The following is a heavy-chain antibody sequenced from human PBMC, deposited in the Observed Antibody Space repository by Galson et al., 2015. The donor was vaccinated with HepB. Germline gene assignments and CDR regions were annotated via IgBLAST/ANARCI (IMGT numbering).Heavy chain of an antibody. J-gene: IGHJ4*02. Sequence: SLRLSCAASGFTFSDYYMSWIRQAPGKGLEWVSYISSSSSYTNYADSVKGRFTISRDNAKNSLYLQMNSLRAEDTAVYYCASTGYYYDSSTDYWGQGTLVTVSS. CDR3: ASTGYYYDSSTDY. CDR2: ISSSSSYT. CDR1: GFTFSDYY. D-gene: IGHD3-22*01. V-gene: IGHV3-11*03.